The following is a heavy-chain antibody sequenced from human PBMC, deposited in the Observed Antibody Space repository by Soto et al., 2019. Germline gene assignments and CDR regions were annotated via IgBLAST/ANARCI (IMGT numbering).Heavy chain of an antibody. Sequence: QGQLVQSGNEVKKPGASVKVSCKASGYTFSMYGITWVRQAPGQGLEWMGWSSAYNGKTQYAQKLQGRVAMTTDTPTNTAGMELRSQQCDDTAVYYCANLTLYGDNPPDLWVQGTLVTVFS. D-gene: IGHD4-17*01. J-gene: IGHJ4*02. CDR3: ANLTLYGDNPPDL. V-gene: IGHV1-18*01. CDR1: GYTFSMYG. CDR2: SSAYNGKT.